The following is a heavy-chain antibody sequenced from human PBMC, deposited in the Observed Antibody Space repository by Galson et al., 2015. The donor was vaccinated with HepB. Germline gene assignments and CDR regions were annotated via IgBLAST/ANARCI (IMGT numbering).Heavy chain of an antibody. D-gene: IGHD3-10*01. CDR1: GFTFSSYG. V-gene: IGHV3-30*02. J-gene: IGHJ5*02. CDR3: AKDWQVNSLVLS. Sequence: SLRLSCAASGFTFSSYGMHWVRQAPGKGLEWVAFIRYDGSNKYYADSVKGRFTISRDNSKNTLYLQMNSLRAEDTAVYYCAKDWQVNSLVLSWGQGTLVTVSS. CDR2: IRYDGSNK.